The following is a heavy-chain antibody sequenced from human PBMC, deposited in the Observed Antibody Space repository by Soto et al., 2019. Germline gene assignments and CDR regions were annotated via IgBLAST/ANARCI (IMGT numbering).Heavy chain of an antibody. D-gene: IGHD6-19*01. Sequence: QVQLQQWGAGLLKPSETLSLTCAVYGGSFSGYYWSWIRQPPGKGLEWIGEINHSGSTNYNPSLKSRVTISVDTSKNQFSLKLSSVTAADTAVYYCARGHSSGWYYYGMDVWGQGTTVTVSS. CDR1: GGSFSGYY. CDR2: INHSGST. J-gene: IGHJ6*02. V-gene: IGHV4-34*01. CDR3: ARGHSSGWYYYGMDV.